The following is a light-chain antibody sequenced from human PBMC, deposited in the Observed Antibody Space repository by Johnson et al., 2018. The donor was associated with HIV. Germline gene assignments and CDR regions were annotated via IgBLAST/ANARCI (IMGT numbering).Light chain of an antibody. CDR2: DNN. V-gene: IGLV1-51*01. CDR3: GTWDSSLSGGGYVYV. Sequence: QPVLTQPPSVSAAPGQTVTISCSGSSSNVGSSFVSWYRQVPGTAPKLLIYDNNKRPSGIPDRFSGSKSGTSATLGITGLQTGDEADYYCGTWDSSLSGGGYVYVFGTGTKVTVL. CDR1: SSNVGSSF. J-gene: IGLJ1*01.